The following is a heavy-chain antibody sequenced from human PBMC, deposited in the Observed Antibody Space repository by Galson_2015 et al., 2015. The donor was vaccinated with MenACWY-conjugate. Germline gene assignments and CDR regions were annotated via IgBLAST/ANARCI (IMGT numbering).Heavy chain of an antibody. D-gene: IGHD3-16*02. CDR2: ITPTNDNT. CDR1: GYLFTRYG. CDR3: ARDHDFVWGTYPFDF. Sequence: SGYLFTRYGISWVRQAPGQGLEWMGWITPTNDNTHYAQRFQGRVTMTTDTSTSTAYMELRSLRSDDTAVYFCARDHDFVWGTYPFDFWGQGTLVTVSS. J-gene: IGHJ4*02. V-gene: IGHV1-18*01.